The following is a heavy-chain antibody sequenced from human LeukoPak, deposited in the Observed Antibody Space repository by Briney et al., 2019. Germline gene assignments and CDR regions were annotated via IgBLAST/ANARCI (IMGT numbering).Heavy chain of an antibody. CDR2: INNDGNLKTDGRDT. J-gene: IGHJ4*02. V-gene: IGHV3-74*01. Sequence: GGSLRLSCAAPGFTLSNYWMIHWVRQVPGKGLQWVSRINNDGNLKTDGRDTGYADSVKGRFTISTDNAKNPLYLQMNSLRAEDTAVYYCARDLHSSSWYFVGHWGQGTLVTVSS. CDR3: ARDLHSSSWYFVGH. CDR1: GFTLSNYW. D-gene: IGHD6-13*01.